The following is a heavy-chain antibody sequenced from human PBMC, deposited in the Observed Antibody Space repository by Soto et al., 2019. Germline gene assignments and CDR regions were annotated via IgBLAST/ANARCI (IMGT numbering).Heavy chain of an antibody. J-gene: IGHJ3*02. CDR3: ARTDPLTSSGFGGVIVSGAFDI. D-gene: IGHD3-16*02. V-gene: IGHV4-59*01. CDR2: IYYSGST. CDR1: GGSISSYY. Sequence: SETLSLTCTVSGGSISSYYWSWIRQPPGKGLEWIGYIYYSGSTNYNPSLKSRVTISVDTSKNQFSLKLSSVTAADTAVYYCARTDPLTSSGFGGVIVSGAFDIWGQGTMVTVSS.